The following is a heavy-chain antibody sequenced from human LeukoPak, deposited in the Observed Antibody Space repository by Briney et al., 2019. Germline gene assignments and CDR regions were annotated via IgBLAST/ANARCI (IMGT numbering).Heavy chain of an antibody. D-gene: IGHD3-10*01. CDR1: GGSISSYY. J-gene: IGHJ3*02. V-gene: IGHV4-4*07. CDR3: ARENTMVRGAFDAFDI. CDR2: IYTSGNT. Sequence: PSETLSLTCTVSGGSISSYYWSWIRQPAGKGLEWIGRIYTSGNTNYNPPLKSRVTVSVDTSNNQFSLKLSSVTAADTAVYYCARENTMVRGAFDAFDIWGQGTMVTVSS.